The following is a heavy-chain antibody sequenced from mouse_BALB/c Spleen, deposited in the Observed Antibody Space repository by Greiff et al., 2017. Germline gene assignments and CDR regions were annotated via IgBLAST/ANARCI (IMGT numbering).Heavy chain of an antibody. J-gene: IGHJ4*01. CDR1: GFTFSSYA. Sequence: VQLKESGGGLVKPGGSLKLSCAASGFTFSSYAMSWVRQTPEKRLEWVASISSGGSTYYPDSVKGRFTISRDNARNILYLQMSSLRSEDTAMYYCARHYYGSSYAMDYWGQGTSVTVSS. CDR2: ISSGGST. CDR3: ARHYYGSSYAMDY. D-gene: IGHD1-1*01. V-gene: IGHV5-6-5*01.